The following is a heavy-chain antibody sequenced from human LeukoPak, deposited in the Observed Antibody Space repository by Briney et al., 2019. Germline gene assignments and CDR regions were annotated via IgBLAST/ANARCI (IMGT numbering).Heavy chain of an antibody. CDR1: RHTFTTFY. V-gene: IGHV1-46*01. Sequence: ASVKVSCNASRHTFTTFYIHCVRQAPGQGLEWMGIINPSSGYTTYARNFQGRVTMTRDTSTNTVYMELSSLRSDATAVYDCSRDVAGGGSSWSDNWFDPWGQGTLVTVSS. D-gene: IGHD6-13*01. CDR2: INPSSGYT. J-gene: IGHJ5*02. CDR3: SRDVAGGGSSWSDNWFDP.